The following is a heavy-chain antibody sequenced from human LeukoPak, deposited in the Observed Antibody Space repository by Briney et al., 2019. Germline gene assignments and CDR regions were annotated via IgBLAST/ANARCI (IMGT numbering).Heavy chain of an antibody. CDR2: IGVRT. V-gene: IGHV3-23*01. CDR1: GFSITDWP. Sequence: PGGSLRLSCAASGFSITDWPLSWVRQAPGEGLEWVSAIGVRTHYADSVKGQFTISRDGSKNTLYLQVNSLTVEDTAIYFCAAGHQNSLEGYWGQGTLVSVAS. D-gene: IGHD1-1*01. J-gene: IGHJ4*02. CDR3: AAGHQNSLEGY.